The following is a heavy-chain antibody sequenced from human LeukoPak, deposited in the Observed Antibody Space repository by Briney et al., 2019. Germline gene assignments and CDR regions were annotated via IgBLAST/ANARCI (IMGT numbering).Heavy chain of an antibody. Sequence: GGSLRLSCAASGFTFSSYGMHWVRQAPGKGLEWVAVISYDGSNKYYADSVKGRFTISRDNSKNTLYLQMNSLRAEDTAVYYCAKDKQQLANFDYWGQGTLVTVSS. CDR1: GFTFSSYG. V-gene: IGHV3-30*18. D-gene: IGHD6-13*01. CDR3: AKDKQQLANFDY. CDR2: ISYDGSNK. J-gene: IGHJ4*02.